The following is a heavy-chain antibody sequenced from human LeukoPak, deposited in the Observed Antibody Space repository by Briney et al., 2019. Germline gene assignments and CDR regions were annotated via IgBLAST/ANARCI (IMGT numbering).Heavy chain of an antibody. Sequence: GGSLRLSCAASGFTFSDYYMSWIRQAPGKGLEWVSYISSSSSYTNYADSVKGRFTISRDNAKNSLYLQMNSLRAEDTAVYYCARVGSYYSAPSFDYWGQGTLVTVSS. CDR2: ISSSSSYT. J-gene: IGHJ4*02. CDR1: GFTFSDYY. CDR3: ARVGSYYSAPSFDY. V-gene: IGHV3-11*06. D-gene: IGHD1-26*01.